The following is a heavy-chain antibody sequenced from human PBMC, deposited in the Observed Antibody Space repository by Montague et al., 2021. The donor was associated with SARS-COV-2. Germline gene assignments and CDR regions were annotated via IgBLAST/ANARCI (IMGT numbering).Heavy chain of an antibody. V-gene: IGHV4-34*01. CDR1: GGSFSGYY. CDR2: INHSGST. J-gene: IGHJ5*02. CDR3: AREDRWNWFDP. D-gene: IGHD5-24*01. Sequence: SETLSLTCAVYGGSFSGYYWSWIRQPPGKGLEWIGEINHSGSTNYNPSLKSRVTISVDTSKSQFSLKVSSVTAADAAVYYCAREDRWNWFDPWGQGTPVIASS.